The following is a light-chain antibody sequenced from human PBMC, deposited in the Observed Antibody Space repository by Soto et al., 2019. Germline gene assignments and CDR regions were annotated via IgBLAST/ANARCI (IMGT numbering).Light chain of an antibody. CDR3: QQYESSPHN. CDR1: ESINGW. CDR2: DAS. V-gene: IGKV1-5*01. J-gene: IGKJ3*01. Sequence: DIQMTQSPSTLSVSVGDRVTITCRASESINGWLAWYQQKPGRAPRILIYDASKLEPGVPSRLSGSGSGAEYTLTISRVEPEDFAVYYCQQYESSPHNFGPGTRVEI.